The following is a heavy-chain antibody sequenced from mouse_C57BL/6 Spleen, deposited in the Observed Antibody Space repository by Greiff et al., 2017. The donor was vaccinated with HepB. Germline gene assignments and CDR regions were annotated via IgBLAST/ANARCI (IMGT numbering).Heavy chain of an antibody. Sequence: QVQLKESGAELVKPGASVKLSCKASGYTFTSYWMHWVKQRPGRGLEWIGRIDPNSGGTKYNEKFKSKATLTVDKPSSTAYMQLSSLTSEDSAVYYCARTPSYYSKSEAWFAYWGQGTLVTVSA. CDR2: IDPNSGGT. J-gene: IGHJ3*01. D-gene: IGHD2-5*01. CDR3: ARTPSYYSKSEAWFAY. V-gene: IGHV1-72*01. CDR1: GYTFTSYW.